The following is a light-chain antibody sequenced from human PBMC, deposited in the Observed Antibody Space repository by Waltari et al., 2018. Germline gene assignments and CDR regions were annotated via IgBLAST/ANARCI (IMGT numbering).Light chain of an antibody. J-gene: IGKJ4*01. CDR3: QQRINWPGDT. CDR2: DAS. CDR1: QSVSTY. V-gene: IGKV3-11*01. Sequence: EIVLTQSPATLSLSPGERATLSCRASQSVSTYLAWYQQKPGQAPRLLIYDASNRATGIPARFSGSGSGTDFTLTISSLEPEDFAVYFCQQRINWPGDTFGGGTKVEIE.